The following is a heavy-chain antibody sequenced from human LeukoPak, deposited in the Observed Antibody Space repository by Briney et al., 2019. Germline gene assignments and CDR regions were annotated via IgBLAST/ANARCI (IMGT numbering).Heavy chain of an antibody. CDR2: IRPYNGGT. Sequence: GASVKVSCKASGYTFTGYYVHWVRQAPGQGLEWIGSIRPYNGGTKFAQNFQGRVSMTSDASISTASMELRSLTSDDTAVYYCARGKVGVDWCFDIWGRGTLVSVSS. D-gene: IGHD1-26*01. J-gene: IGHJ2*01. CDR1: GYTFTGYY. CDR3: ARGKVGVDWCFDI. V-gene: IGHV1-2*02.